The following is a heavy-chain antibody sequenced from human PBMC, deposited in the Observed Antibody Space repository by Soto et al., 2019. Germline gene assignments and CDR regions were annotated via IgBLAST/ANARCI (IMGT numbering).Heavy chain of an antibody. J-gene: IGHJ4*02. CDR2: VNPNIGNT. Sequence: ASVKVSCKASGYTFTDTFIHWLRQAPGQRPEWMGWVNPNIGNTHYARKFQGRVTLTRDTSIATAYMELVVLETDDSAFYFAARAIPRTVLGLDYWGQGTPVTVSS. V-gene: IGHV1-2*02. D-gene: IGHD2-2*02. CDR1: GYTFTDTF. CDR3: ARAIPRTVLGLDY.